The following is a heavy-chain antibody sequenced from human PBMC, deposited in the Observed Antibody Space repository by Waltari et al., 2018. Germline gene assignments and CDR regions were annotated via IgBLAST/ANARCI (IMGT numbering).Heavy chain of an antibody. CDR2: ISYDGSNK. D-gene: IGHD1-26*01. V-gene: IGHV3-30*18. J-gene: IGHJ4*02. Sequence: QVQLVASGGGVVQPGRSLRLSCAASGFTFSSYGMHWVRQAPGKGLEWVAVISYDGSNKNYADSVKGRFTISRENSKNTLYLQMNSLGAEDTAVYYCAKDRVGYFDYWGQGTLVTVSS. CDR3: AKDRVGYFDY. CDR1: GFTFSSYG.